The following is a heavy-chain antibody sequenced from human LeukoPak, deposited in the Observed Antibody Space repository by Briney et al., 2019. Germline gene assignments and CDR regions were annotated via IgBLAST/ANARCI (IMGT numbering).Heavy chain of an antibody. D-gene: IGHD1-1*01. CDR2: INHSGST. J-gene: IGHJ4*02. CDR1: GGSFSGYY. V-gene: IGHV4-34*01. CDR3: AREPESTAGNYFDN. Sequence: PSETLSLTCAVYGGSFSGYYWSWIRQPPGKGLEWIGEINHSGSTNYNPSLKSRVTISIDTSKSQISLKLNSVNAADTAIYYCAREPESTAGNYFDNWGQGTLVTVSS.